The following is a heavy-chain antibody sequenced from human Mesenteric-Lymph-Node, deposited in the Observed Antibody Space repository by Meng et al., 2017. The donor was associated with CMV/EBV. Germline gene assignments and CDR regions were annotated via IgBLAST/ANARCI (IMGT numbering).Heavy chain of an antibody. CDR2: IKQDGSEK. J-gene: IGHJ5*02. CDR1: GFTFSSYW. Sequence: GESLKISCAASGFTFSSYWMSWVRQAPGKGLEWVANIKQDGSEKYYVDSVKGRFTISRDNAKNSLYLQMNSLRAEDTALYYCAKEGETGTTYGFSWFDPWGQGTLVTVSS. V-gene: IGHV3-7*03. CDR3: AKEGETGTTYGFSWFDP. D-gene: IGHD1-1*01.